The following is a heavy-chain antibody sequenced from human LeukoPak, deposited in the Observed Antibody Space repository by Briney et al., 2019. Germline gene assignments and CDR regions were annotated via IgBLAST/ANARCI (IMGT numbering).Heavy chain of an antibody. J-gene: IGHJ5*02. CDR1: GGSFSGYY. V-gene: IGHV4-59*13. D-gene: IGHD1-26*01. CDR2: IYYSGST. CDR3: ARDRGGSYSFDP. Sequence: PSETLSLTCAVYGGSFSGYYWSWIRQPPGKGLEWIGYIYYSGSTNYNPSLKSRVTISVDTSKNQFSLKLSSVTAADTAVYYCARDRGGSYSFDPWGQGTLVTVSS.